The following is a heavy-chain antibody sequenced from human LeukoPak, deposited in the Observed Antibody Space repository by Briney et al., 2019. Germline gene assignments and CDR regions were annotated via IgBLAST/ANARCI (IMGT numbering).Heavy chain of an antibody. CDR1: GFTFSDYW. J-gene: IGHJ4*02. CDR3: ARPTTVGSLFDY. CDR2: VKQDGSEK. Sequence: PGGSLRLSCAASGFTFSDYWMSWDRQAPGKGLEWVANVKQDGSEKFYVDSVKGRFTISRDNAKNSLYLQMNSLRVEDTAVYYCARPTTVGSLFDYWGQGTLVTVSS. V-gene: IGHV3-7*01. D-gene: IGHD4-17*01.